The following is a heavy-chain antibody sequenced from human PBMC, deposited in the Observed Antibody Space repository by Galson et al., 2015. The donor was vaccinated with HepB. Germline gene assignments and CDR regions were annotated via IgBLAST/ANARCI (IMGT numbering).Heavy chain of an antibody. CDR3: ARDRVVRYSSSTKLPYYYYGMDV. D-gene: IGHD6-6*01. CDR1: GGSISSYY. Sequence: SETLSLTCTVSGGSISSYYWSWIRQPPGKGLEWIGYIYYSGSTNYNPSLKSRVTISVDTSKNQFSLKLSSVTAADTAVYYCARDRVVRYSSSTKLPYYYYGMDVWGQGTTVTVSS. J-gene: IGHJ6*02. CDR2: IYYSGST. V-gene: IGHV4-59*01.